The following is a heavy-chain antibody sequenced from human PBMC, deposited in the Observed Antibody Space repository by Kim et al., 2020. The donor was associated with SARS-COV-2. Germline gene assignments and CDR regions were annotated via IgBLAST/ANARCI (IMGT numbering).Heavy chain of an antibody. J-gene: IGHJ4*02. V-gene: IGHV4-31*03. CDR3: ARARITMIVVVMEFDY. Sequence: LSLTCTVSGGSISSGGYYWSWIRQHPGKGLEWIGYIYYSGSTYYNPSLKSRVTISVDTSKNQFSLKLSSVTAADTAVYYCARARITMIVVVMEFDYWGQGTLVTVSS. D-gene: IGHD3-22*01. CDR2: IYYSGST. CDR1: GGSISSGGYY.